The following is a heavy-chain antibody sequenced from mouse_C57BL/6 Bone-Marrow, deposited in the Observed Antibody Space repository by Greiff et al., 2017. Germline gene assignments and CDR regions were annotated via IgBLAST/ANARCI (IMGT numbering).Heavy chain of an antibody. CDR2: IRNKANGYTT. CDR1: GFTFTDYY. V-gene: IGHV7-3*01. D-gene: IGHD2-1*01. CDR3: ARPLYYGNSAGFAY. J-gene: IGHJ3*01. Sequence: EVKGVESGGGLVQPGGSLSLSCAASGFTFTDYYMSWVRQPPGKALEWLGFIRNKANGYTTEYSASVKGRFTISSDNYQSILYLQMNALRAEDSATYYCARPLYYGNSAGFAYWGQGTLVTVSA.